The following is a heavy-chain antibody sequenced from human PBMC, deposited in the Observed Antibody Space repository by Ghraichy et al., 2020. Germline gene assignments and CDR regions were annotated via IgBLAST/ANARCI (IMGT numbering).Heavy chain of an antibody. CDR2: IYSSGST. CDR1: GDSISVYY. D-gene: IGHD1-7*01. V-gene: IGHV4-59*08. J-gene: IGHJ4*02. CDR3: ARHTGNYLHF. Sequence: SETLSLTCTVSGDSISVYYWSWIRQPPGKGLEWIGYIYSSGSTNYNPSLKSRVTISVDTSKNQFSLNLSSVTAADTAVYYCARHTGNYLHFWGQGTLVTVSS.